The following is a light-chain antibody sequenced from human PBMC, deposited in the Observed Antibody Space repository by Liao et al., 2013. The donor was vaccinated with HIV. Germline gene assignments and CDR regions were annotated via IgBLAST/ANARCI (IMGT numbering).Light chain of an antibody. V-gene: IGLV3-21*01. Sequence: FVVTQPPSVSVAPGEAARISCGGDKIGGKSVHWYQQKPGRAPVVVIYEDSKRPSGIPERFSGSNSGNTATLTISGTQAMDEADYYCQAWDTRTAVFGGGTKLTVL. CDR2: EDS. CDR3: QAWDTRTAV. J-gene: IGLJ3*02. CDR1: KIGGKS.